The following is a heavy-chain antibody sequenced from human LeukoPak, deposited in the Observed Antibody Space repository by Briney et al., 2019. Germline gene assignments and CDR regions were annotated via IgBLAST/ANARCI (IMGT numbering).Heavy chain of an antibody. CDR3: XXDANYYDSRGEXYFXC. V-gene: IGHV3-7*01. CDR2: IKRDGSDT. J-gene: IGHJ4*02. CDR1: GFAFSSYW. Sequence: GGSLRLSCAASGFAFSSYWMSWVRQAPGKGLEWVANIKRDGSDTYYVDSVKGRFTISRDNAKNSLYLQLNSLRAEDTAVYYCXXDANYYDSRGEXYFXCXXQG. D-gene: IGHD3-22*01.